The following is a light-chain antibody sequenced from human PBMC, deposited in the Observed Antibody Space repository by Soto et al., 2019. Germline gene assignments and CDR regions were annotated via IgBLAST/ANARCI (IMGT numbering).Light chain of an antibody. CDR1: SSDVGSYNL. V-gene: IGLV2-23*01. CDR2: EGS. Sequence: QSALTQPASVSGSPGQSITISCTGTSSDVGSYNLVSWYQQHPGKAPKLMIYEGSKRPSGVSTRFSCSKSGNTASLTIFGLQAEDEDDYYCCSYAGSSTFYVFGTGTKLTVL. J-gene: IGLJ1*01. CDR3: CSYAGSSTFYV.